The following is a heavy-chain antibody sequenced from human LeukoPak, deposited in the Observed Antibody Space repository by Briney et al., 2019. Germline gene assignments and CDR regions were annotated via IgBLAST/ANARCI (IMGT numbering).Heavy chain of an antibody. V-gene: IGHV4-30-2*01. Sequence: PSETLSLTCAVSGGSISSGGYSWSWIRQPPGKGLEWIGYIYHSGSTYYNPSLKSRVTVSVDRSKNQFSLKLSSVTAADTAVYYCASDRLGWFDPWGQGTLVTVSS. D-gene: IGHD5/OR15-5a*01. CDR1: GGSISSGGYS. J-gene: IGHJ5*02. CDR2: IYHSGST. CDR3: ASDRLGWFDP.